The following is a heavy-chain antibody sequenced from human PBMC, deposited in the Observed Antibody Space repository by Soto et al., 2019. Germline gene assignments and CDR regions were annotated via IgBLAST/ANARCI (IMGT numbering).Heavy chain of an antibody. J-gene: IGHJ4*02. V-gene: IGHV1-69*12. Sequence: QVQLVQSGAEVKKPGSSVKVSCKASGGTFSSYAISWVRQAPGQGLEWMGGIIPIFGTANYAQKFQGRVTITADESTSTAYMELSSLRSEDTAVYYCAGDYDYVWGSYRYNLDYWGQGTLVTVSS. CDR2: IIPIFGTA. CDR1: GGTFSSYA. D-gene: IGHD3-16*02. CDR3: AGDYDYVWGSYRYNLDY.